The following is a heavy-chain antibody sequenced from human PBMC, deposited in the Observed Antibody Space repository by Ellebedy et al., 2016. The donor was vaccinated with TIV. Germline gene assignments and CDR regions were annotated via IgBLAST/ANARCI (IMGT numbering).Heavy chain of an antibody. D-gene: IGHD6-19*01. V-gene: IGHV4-4*02. Sequence: SETLSLXXAVSGGSISSSNWWSWVRQPPGKGLEWIGSIYHSGSTNYNPSLKSRVTISIDKSKNQFSLKLSSVTAADTAVYYCARAIAVVAASLGAPAFDYWGQGTLVIVSS. J-gene: IGHJ4*02. CDR1: GGSISSSNW. CDR3: ARAIAVVAASLGAPAFDY. CDR2: IYHSGST.